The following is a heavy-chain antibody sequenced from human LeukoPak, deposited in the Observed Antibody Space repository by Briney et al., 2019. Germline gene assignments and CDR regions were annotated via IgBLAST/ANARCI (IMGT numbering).Heavy chain of an antibody. D-gene: IGHD2-2*01. J-gene: IGHJ4*02. Sequence: GGSLRLSCAASGFTFSSYSMNWVRQAPGKGLVWVSRINTDGSSTAYADSVKGRFTISRDNAKNTLFLQMNSLRTEDSAVYYCARGFGLVPAGISDYWGQGTLVTVSS. CDR2: INTDGSST. V-gene: IGHV3-74*01. CDR1: GFTFSSYS. CDR3: ARGFGLVPAGISDY.